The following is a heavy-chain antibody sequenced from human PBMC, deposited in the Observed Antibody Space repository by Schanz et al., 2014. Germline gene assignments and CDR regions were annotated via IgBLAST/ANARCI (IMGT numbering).Heavy chain of an antibody. D-gene: IGHD1-1*01. CDR3: ARAHGNNWYGKGLDY. J-gene: IGHJ4*02. V-gene: IGHV3-23*04. CDR2: LSGSGDST. CDR1: GFTFSSYA. Sequence: EVQLVESGGGLVKPGGSLRLSCAASGFTFSSYAMSWVRQAPGKGLEWVSALSGSGDSTYYADSVKGRFTISRDNSKNTLYLQMNSLRADDTAVYVCARAHGNNWYGKGLDYWGQGTLXTVSS.